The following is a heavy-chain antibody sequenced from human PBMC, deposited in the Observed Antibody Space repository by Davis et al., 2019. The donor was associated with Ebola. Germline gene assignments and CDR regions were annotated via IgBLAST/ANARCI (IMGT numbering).Heavy chain of an antibody. D-gene: IGHD4-11*01. CDR1: GFTFSGSA. CDR2: IRSKANSYAT. V-gene: IGHV3-73*01. Sequence: GESLKISCAASGFTFSGSAMHWVRQAFGKGLEWVGRIRSKANSYATAYAASVKGRFTISRDDSKNTAYLQMNSLKTEDTAVYYCSTTLEAFDIWGQGTMVTVSS. CDR3: STTLEAFDI. J-gene: IGHJ3*02.